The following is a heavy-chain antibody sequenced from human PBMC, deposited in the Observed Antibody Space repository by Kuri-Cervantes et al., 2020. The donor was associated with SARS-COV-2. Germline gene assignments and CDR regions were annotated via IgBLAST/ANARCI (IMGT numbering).Heavy chain of an antibody. D-gene: IGHD2-15*01. CDR2: IYYSGST. J-gene: IGHJ5*02. CDR1: GGSVSSGSYY. V-gene: IGHV4-61*01. CDR3: ARAAYCSGGSCYTSWANINWFDP. Sequence: SETLSLTCTVSGGSVSSGSYYWSWIRQPPGKGLEWIGYIYYSGSTNYNPSLKSRVTISVDTSKNQFSLKLSSVTAADTAVYYCARAAYCSGGSCYTSWANINWFDPWGQGTLVTVSS.